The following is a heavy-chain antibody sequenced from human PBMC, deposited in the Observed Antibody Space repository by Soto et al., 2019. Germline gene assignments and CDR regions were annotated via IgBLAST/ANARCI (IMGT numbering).Heavy chain of an antibody. D-gene: IGHD3-10*01. J-gene: IGHJ6*02. Sequence: PSETLSLTCTVSGGSISSGGFYWTWIRQLPGKGLEWIGYIYYSGSTSYNPSLKSRVTISIDTSKNQFSLQLSSVTAADTAVYYCARDENKYGSFGMDVWGQGTTVTVSS. CDR1: GGSISSGGFY. CDR3: ARDENKYGSFGMDV. V-gene: IGHV4-31*03. CDR2: IYYSGST.